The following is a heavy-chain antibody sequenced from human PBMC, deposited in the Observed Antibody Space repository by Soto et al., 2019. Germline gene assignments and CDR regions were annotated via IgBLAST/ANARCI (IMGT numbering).Heavy chain of an antibody. J-gene: IGHJ6*02. V-gene: IGHV3-21*01. Sequence: GGSLRLSCAASGFTFSSYSMNWVRQAPGKGLEWVPSISSSSSYIYYADSVKGRFTISRDNAKNSLYLQMNSLRAEDTAVYYCARPIAAAGTANYYGMDVWGQGTTVTVSS. CDR3: ARPIAAAGTANYYGMDV. CDR1: GFTFSSYS. D-gene: IGHD6-13*01. CDR2: ISSSSSYI.